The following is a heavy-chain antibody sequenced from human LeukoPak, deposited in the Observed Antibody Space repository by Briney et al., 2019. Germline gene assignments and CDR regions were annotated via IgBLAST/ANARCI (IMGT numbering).Heavy chain of an antibody. CDR1: GFTFSSYS. Sequence: GGSLRLSCAASGFTFSSYSMNWVRQAPGKGLEWVSSTSSSSSYIYYADSVKGRFTISSDNPKNSVYLQMNSLRAEDTAMYYCVRDGVVGATARTYYFDYWGQGALVTVSS. V-gene: IGHV3-21*01. CDR3: VRDGVVGATARTYYFDY. J-gene: IGHJ4*02. CDR2: TSSSSSYI. D-gene: IGHD1-26*01.